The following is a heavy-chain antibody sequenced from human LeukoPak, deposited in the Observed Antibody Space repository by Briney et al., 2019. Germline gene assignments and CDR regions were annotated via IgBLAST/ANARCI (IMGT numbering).Heavy chain of an antibody. V-gene: IGHV3-23*01. CDR3: TTRHIVVVVAATHWVSHGY. J-gene: IGHJ4*02. CDR1: GFSFSSFA. Sequence: GGSLRLSCAASGFSFSSFAISWVRQAPAKGLGWVSAISGSGGVTYYGDSVRGRFTISRDNSKNTVYLQMNSLRAEDTAVYYCTTRHIVVVVAATHWVSHGYWGQGTLVTVSS. D-gene: IGHD2-15*01. CDR2: ISGSGGVT.